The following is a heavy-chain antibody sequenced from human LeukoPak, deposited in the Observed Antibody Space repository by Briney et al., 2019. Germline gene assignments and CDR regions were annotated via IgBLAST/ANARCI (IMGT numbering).Heavy chain of an antibody. D-gene: IGHD2-8*01. J-gene: IGHJ6*03. CDR2: TYYRSKWYN. CDR3: AREPSMSTGYYYMDV. V-gene: IGHV6-1*01. CDR1: GGSISPYY. Sequence: PSETLSLTCSVSGGSISPYYWNWIRQSPSRGLEWLGRTYYRSKWYNDYAVSVKSRITINPDTSKNQFSLQLNSVTPEDTAVYYCAREPSMSTGYYYMDVWGKGTTVTVSS.